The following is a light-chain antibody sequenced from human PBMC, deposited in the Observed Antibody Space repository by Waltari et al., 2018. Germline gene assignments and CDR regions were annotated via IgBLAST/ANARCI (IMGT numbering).Light chain of an antibody. CDR2: AAS. V-gene: IGKV1-39*01. CDR1: QSIRNY. CDR3: LQSYSTPET. J-gene: IGKJ4*01. Sequence: DIQMTQSPSSLSASVGDRVTITCRASQSIRNYLFWYQQKPGKAPKRLIYAASSLQSEVPSRFSGSGFGTDFTLTISSLQPEDFATYYCLQSYSTPETFGEGTKVEIK.